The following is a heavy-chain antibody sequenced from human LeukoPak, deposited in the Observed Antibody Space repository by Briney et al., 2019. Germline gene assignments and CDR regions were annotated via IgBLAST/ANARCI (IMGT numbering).Heavy chain of an antibody. D-gene: IGHD3-16*02. Sequence: GGSLRLSCAASGFTFSSYWMHWVRQAPGKGLVWVSRINSDGSSTSYADSVKGRFTISRDNAKNTLYLQMNSLRAEDTAVYYCARGSYDYVWGSYRPMDAFDIWGQGTMVTVSS. V-gene: IGHV3-74*01. J-gene: IGHJ3*02. CDR1: GFTFSSYW. CDR2: INSDGSST. CDR3: ARGSYDYVWGSYRPMDAFDI.